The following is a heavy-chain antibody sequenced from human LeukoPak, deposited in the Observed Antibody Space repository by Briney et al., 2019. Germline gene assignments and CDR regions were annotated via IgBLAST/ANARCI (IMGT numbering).Heavy chain of an antibody. CDR3: AKDSREIFGVVTPTFFDY. Sequence: GGSLRLSCAASGFTFRNYGMSWVRQAPGKGLEWVSGISRTSGSTYYAASVKGRFTISRDNFKNTLYLQMNSLRAEDTAVYYCAKDSREIFGVVTPTFFDYWGQGTLVTVSS. J-gene: IGHJ4*02. CDR1: GFTFRNYG. D-gene: IGHD3-3*01. V-gene: IGHV3-23*01. CDR2: ISRTSGST.